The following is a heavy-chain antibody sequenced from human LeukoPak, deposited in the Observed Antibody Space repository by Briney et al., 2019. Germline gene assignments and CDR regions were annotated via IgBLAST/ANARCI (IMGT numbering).Heavy chain of an antibody. J-gene: IGHJ4*02. CDR1: VGSISSYY. V-gene: IGHV4-59*01. CDR2: NYYSGTT. D-gene: IGHD6-13*01. Sequence: SETLSLTPAVSVGSISSYYGSWIREPPGKGLGWSGYNYYSGTTNYNPSLKSRVTISVDTSKNQFSLKLSSVTAADTAVYYCARGGPTRYSSSWFKIDYWGQGTLVTVSS. CDR3: ARGGPTRYSSSWFKIDY.